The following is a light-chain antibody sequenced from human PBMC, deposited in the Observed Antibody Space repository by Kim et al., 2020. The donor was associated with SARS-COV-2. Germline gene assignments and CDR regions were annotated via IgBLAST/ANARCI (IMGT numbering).Light chain of an antibody. J-gene: IGKJ4*01. Sequence: DIQMTQSPSTLSASVGDRVTITCRASQSISSWLAWYQQKPGKAPKLLIYKASSLESGVPSRFSGSGSGTEFTLTISSLQPDDFATYYCQQFDLTFGGGTKVDIK. CDR2: KAS. CDR1: QSISSW. V-gene: IGKV1-5*03. CDR3: QQFDLT.